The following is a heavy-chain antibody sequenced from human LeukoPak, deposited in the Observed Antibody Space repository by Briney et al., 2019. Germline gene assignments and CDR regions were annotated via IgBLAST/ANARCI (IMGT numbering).Heavy chain of an antibody. J-gene: IGHJ5*02. V-gene: IGHV1-46*01. D-gene: IGHD1-7*01. CDR3: ARDLGYNWHYDWFAP. Sequence: ASVKVSCKASGYTVTSYYMHWVRQAPGQGLDWIGISNPSGGSTSYAQKFQGRVTMTRDMSTSTVYMELSRLRSEDTAVYYCARDLGYNWHYDWFAPWGQGTLVTVSS. CDR1: GYTVTSYY. CDR2: SNPSGGST.